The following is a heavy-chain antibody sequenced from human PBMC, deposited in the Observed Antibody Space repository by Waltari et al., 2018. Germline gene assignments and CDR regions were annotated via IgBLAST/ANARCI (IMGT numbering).Heavy chain of an antibody. CDR2: IYHSGST. J-gene: IGHJ3*02. CDR3: ATLYGDADTFDI. D-gene: IGHD4-17*01. Sequence: QVQLQESGPGLVKPSETLSLTCTVSGYSISSGYYWGWIRQPPGKGLEWIGSIYHSGSTYYNPSLKRRVTISVDTSKTQFSLKLSSVTAADTAVYYCATLYGDADTFDIWGQGTMVTVSS. V-gene: IGHV4-38-2*02. CDR1: GYSISSGYY.